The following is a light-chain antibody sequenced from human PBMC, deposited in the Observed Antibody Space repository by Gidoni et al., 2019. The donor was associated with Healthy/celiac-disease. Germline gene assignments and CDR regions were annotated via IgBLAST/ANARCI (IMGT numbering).Light chain of an antibody. CDR1: QSISSY. CDR3: QHLET. V-gene: IGKV1-39*01. Sequence: DIQMTQSPSSLSASVGDRVTITCRASQSISSYLNWYQQKPGKAPKLLIYAASSLQSGVPSRFSGSGSGTDFTLTISSLQPEDFATYYCQHLETSXQXTKVEIK. CDR2: AAS. J-gene: IGKJ1*01.